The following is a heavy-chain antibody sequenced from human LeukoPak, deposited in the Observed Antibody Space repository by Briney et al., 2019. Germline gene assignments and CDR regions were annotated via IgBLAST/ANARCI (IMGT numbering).Heavy chain of an antibody. Sequence: PSETLSLTCAVYGGSFSGYYWSWIRQPPGKGLEWIGEINHSGSTNYNPSLKSRVTISVDRSKNQFSLKLSSVTAADTAVYYCARGIVVVPAAITPYYYYYMDVWGKGTTVTVSS. J-gene: IGHJ6*03. CDR2: INHSGST. CDR1: GGSFSGYY. CDR3: ARGIVVVPAAITPYYYYYMDV. V-gene: IGHV4-34*01. D-gene: IGHD2-2*02.